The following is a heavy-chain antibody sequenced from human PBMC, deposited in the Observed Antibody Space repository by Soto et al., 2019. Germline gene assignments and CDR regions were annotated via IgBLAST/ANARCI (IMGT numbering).Heavy chain of an antibody. Sequence: ESQRIGSKTSGYSSVSYWICRIRHMSGKGMEWMGNIYPYDSDTRYSPSFQGQVTISADTSITTAYLQWSGLRASDTAMYFCARHLVGSTRGNFDYWGQGTLVTVSS. V-gene: IGHV5-51*01. CDR2: IYPYDSDT. CDR1: GYSSVSYW. CDR3: ARHLVGSTRGNFDY. D-gene: IGHD1-26*01. J-gene: IGHJ4*01.